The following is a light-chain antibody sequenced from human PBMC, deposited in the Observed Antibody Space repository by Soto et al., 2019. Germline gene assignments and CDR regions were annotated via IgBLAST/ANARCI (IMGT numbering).Light chain of an antibody. J-gene: IGKJ4*01. CDR2: APS. CDR3: QQRYSTPLT. V-gene: IGKV1-39*01. CDR1: QSISSY. Sequence: DIQMTPSPSSLSASVGDRVTITCRASQSISSYLNWYQQKPGKAPKLLIYAPSSLQSGVPSRFSGSGSGTEFPLTISSLQPEDFATYYCQQRYSTPLTFGGGTKVEIK.